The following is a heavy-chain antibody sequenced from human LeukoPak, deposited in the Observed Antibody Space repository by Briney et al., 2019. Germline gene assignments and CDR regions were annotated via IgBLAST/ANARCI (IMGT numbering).Heavy chain of an antibody. D-gene: IGHD1-26*01. J-gene: IGHJ4*02. V-gene: IGHV1-8*01. CDR2: MNPKSGNT. CDR1: GYTFINYD. CDR3: ARVWGAIDY. Sequence: ASVKVSCKTSGYTFINYDINWVRQATGQGLEWMGWMNPKSGNTGSAQRFQGRVTMARDTSISTAYMELSSLASEVTAVYYCARVWGAIDYWGQGTLVTVSS.